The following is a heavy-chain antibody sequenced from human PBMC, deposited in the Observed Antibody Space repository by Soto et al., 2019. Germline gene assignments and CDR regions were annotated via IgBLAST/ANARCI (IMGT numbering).Heavy chain of an antibody. Sequence: ASVKVSCKASGYTFTSYGINWVRQATGQGLEWMGWMNPNSGNTGYAQKFQGRVTMTRNTSISTAYMELSSLRSEDTAVYYCARNNNPAPYSSSWYGYYFDFPGQGTRVTVSS. J-gene: IGHJ4*02. CDR1: GYTFTSYG. CDR3: ARNNNPAPYSSSWYGYYFDF. V-gene: IGHV1-8*01. CDR2: MNPNSGNT. D-gene: IGHD6-13*01.